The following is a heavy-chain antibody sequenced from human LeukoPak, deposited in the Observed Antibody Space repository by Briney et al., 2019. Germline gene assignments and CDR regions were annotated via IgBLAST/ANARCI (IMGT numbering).Heavy chain of an antibody. CDR1: GGSISSSSFY. Sequence: SETLSLTCTVSGGSISSSSFYWGWIRQPPGKGLEWIGTIYYSGSTYYNPSLKSRVTISVDTSKNQFSLKLSSVTAADTAVYYCARHDRAAVGDWEFDPWGQGTLVTVSS. CDR3: ARHDRAAVGDWEFDP. CDR2: IYYSGST. D-gene: IGHD6-13*01. V-gene: IGHV4-39*01. J-gene: IGHJ5*02.